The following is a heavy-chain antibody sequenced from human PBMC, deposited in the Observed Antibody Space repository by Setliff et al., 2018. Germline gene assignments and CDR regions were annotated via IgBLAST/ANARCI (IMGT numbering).Heavy chain of an antibody. Sequence: SETLSLTCAVYGGSFSGYYWSWIRQPPGKGLEWIGEINHSGSTNYNPSHKSRVTISVDTSKNQFPLKLSSVTAADTALYYCTVYNTGSSKDHYWGQGTPVTVSS. D-gene: IGHD2-8*02. CDR3: TVYNTGSSKDHY. CDR2: INHSGST. V-gene: IGHV4-34*01. CDR1: GGSFSGYY. J-gene: IGHJ4*02.